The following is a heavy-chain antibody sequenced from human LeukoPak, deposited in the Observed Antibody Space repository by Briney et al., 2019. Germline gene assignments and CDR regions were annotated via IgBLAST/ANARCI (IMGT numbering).Heavy chain of an antibody. D-gene: IGHD1-26*01. CDR1: GGSISSSSYY. CDR3: ARLVGATTFDY. J-gene: IGHJ4*02. Sequence: SGTLSLTCAVSGGSISSSSYYWGWIRQPPGKGLEWIGSIYYSGSTYYNPSLKSRVTISVDTSKNQFSLKLSSVTAADTAVYYCARLVGATTFDYWGQGTLATVSS. CDR2: IYYSGST. V-gene: IGHV4-39*01.